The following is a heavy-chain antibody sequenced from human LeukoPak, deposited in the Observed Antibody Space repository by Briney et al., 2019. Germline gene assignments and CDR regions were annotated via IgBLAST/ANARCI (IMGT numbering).Heavy chain of an antibody. V-gene: IGHV3-74*01. CDR2: INTDGTST. CDR1: GFTFSSYW. J-gene: IGHJ4*02. Sequence: HPGGSLRLSCAASGFTFSSYWMHWVRQTPGKGLVWVSRINTDGTSTSHADSVMGRFTISRDNAKNTLYLQMNSLRAEDTAVYYCTRGYGRAWANTPFASWGRGTLVTASS. CDR3: TRGYGRAWANTPFAS. D-gene: IGHD6-19*01.